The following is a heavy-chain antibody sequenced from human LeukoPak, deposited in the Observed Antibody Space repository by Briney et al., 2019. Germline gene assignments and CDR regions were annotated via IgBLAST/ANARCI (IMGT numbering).Heavy chain of an antibody. D-gene: IGHD2-2*01. J-gene: IGHJ4*02. V-gene: IGHV3-23*01. CDR2: ISGSGGST. Sequence: GGSLRLSCADSGCTFSTYAMSWVRQAPGKGLEWVSVISGSGGSTYYADSVKGRFTISRDNSKNVVYLQMNSLRAEDTAVYYCAKDVGGDPSTDRPGYWGQGTLVTVSS. CDR3: AKDVGGDPSTDRPGY. CDR1: GCTFSTYA.